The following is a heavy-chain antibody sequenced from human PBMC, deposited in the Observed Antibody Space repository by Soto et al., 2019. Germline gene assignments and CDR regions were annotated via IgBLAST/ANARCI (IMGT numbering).Heavy chain of an antibody. CDR2: IIPIFGSR. D-gene: IGHD3-10*02. J-gene: IGHJ6*02. Sequence: QVQLVQSGAEVKKPGSSVKVSCKASRDTFSKYAFNWVRQAPGQGLEWMGWIIPIFGSRNCAEKFQGRVTITADESTSTAYMELRSLRFEDTAVYYCARGETYVGVWGQGTTVTVSS. CDR1: RDTFSKYA. V-gene: IGHV1-69*01. CDR3: ARGETYVGV.